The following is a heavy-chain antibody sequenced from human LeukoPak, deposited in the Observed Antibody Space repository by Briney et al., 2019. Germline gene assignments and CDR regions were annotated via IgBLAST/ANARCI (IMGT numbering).Heavy chain of an antibody. J-gene: IGHJ4*02. V-gene: IGHV4-39*07. D-gene: IGHD1-26*01. CDR1: GGSISSGGYY. Sequence: PSETLSLTCTVSGGSISSGGYYWSWIRQPPGKGLEWIGEINHSGSTNYNPSLKSRVAISVDTSKNQFSLKLSSVTAADTAVYYCARGEAVAATSSPYYFDYWGQGTLVTVSS. CDR3: ARGEAVAATSSPYYFDY. CDR2: INHSGST.